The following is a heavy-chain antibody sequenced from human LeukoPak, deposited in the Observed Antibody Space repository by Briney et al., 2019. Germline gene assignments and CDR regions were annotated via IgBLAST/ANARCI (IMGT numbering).Heavy chain of an antibody. V-gene: IGHV4-59*01. J-gene: IGHJ6*03. CDR1: GGSISSYY. D-gene: IGHD4-23*01. CDR3: ARDSGNYYYYYYMDV. CDR2: IYYSGST. Sequence: NPSETLSLTCTVSGGSISSYYWSWIRQPPGKGLEWIGYIYYSGSTNYNPSLKSRVTISVDTSKNQFSLKLSSVTAADTAVYYCARDSGNYYYYYYMDVWGKGTTVTVSS.